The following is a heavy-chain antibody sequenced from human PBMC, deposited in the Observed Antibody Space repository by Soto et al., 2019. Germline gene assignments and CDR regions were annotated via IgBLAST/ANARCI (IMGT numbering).Heavy chain of an antibody. CDR2: ISYDGSNK. CDR1: GFTFSHYG. D-gene: IGHD1-26*01. V-gene: IGHV3-30*03. CDR3: ARYSGKYQGPIDY. Sequence: QVQLVESGGGVVQPGRSLRLSCAASGFTFSHYGIHWVRQAPGKGLELLAVISYDGSNKHYADSVKSRFTVSRDNSKNTLYLQMNSLRAEYTAVYFCARYSGKYQGPIDYWGQGTLVTVSS. J-gene: IGHJ4*02.